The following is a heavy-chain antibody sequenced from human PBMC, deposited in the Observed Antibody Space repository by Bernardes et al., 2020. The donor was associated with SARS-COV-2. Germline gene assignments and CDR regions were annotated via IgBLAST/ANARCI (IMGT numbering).Heavy chain of an antibody. V-gene: IGHV3-49*04. CDR2: IKTIPEGGGA. CDR1: GFTLGDYT. CDR3: IRDRSWSVDY. Sequence: GGSLRLSRTGSGFTLGDYTVNWVRQAPGKGLEWLGFIKTIPEGGGATHAASVKGRFTISRDDSKSTSYLQMDSLKTEDTAVYYCIRDRSWSVDYWGQGTLVTVSS. J-gene: IGHJ4*02.